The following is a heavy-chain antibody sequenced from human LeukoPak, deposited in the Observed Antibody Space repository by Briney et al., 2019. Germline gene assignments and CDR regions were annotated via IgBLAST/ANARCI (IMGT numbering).Heavy chain of an antibody. CDR1: GGTFSSYA. Sequence: SVKVSCKASGGTFSSYAISWVRQAPGQGLEWMGRIIPILGIANYAQKFQGRVTITADKSTSTAYMELSSLRSEDTAVYYCARDPRLYYYDSSGYPDYYYGMDVWGQGTTVTVSS. D-gene: IGHD3-22*01. CDR3: ARDPRLYYYDSSGYPDYYYGMDV. J-gene: IGHJ6*02. CDR2: IIPILGIA. V-gene: IGHV1-69*04.